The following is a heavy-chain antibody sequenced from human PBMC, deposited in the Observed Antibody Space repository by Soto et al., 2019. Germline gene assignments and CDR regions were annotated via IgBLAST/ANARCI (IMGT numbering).Heavy chain of an antibody. V-gene: IGHV4-4*02. CDR3: AREIVTAGGDNYFDP. CDR1: GGTVASSHW. CDR2: VYHTGDT. J-gene: IGHJ5*02. D-gene: IGHD2-21*02. Sequence: SETLSLTCVVSGGTVASSHWWSWVRQSPGRGLEWIGNVYHTGDTNLNPSLRSRVTFSVDKSNNQFSLRLTSVTAADTAVYFCAREIVTAGGDNYFDPWGPGTLVTVSS.